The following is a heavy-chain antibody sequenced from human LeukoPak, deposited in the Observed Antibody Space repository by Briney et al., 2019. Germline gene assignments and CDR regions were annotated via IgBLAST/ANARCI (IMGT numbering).Heavy chain of an antibody. J-gene: IGHJ6*02. CDR2: INSGGGT. D-gene: IGHD2-8*01. CDR1: GFTFSSYS. V-gene: IGHV3-66*01. CDR3: ARSPNGYYYHGMDV. Sequence: GGSLRLSCAASGFTFSSYSMNWVRQAPGKGLEWVSVINSGGGTYYADSVQGRFTISRDNSKNTVYLQMNSLRAEDTAEYYCARSPNGYYYHGMDVWGQGTTVTVSS.